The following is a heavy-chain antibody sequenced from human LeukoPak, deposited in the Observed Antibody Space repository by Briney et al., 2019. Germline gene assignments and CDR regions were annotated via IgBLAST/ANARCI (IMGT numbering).Heavy chain of an antibody. D-gene: IGHD6-13*01. Sequence: PGRSLRLSCAASGFTFSSYAMHWVSQAPGKGLEWGAVISYDGSNKYYADSVKGRFTISRDNSKNTLYLQMNSLRAEDTAVYYCARAPYSSSWSYYYYGMDVWGQGTTVTVSS. J-gene: IGHJ6*02. CDR2: ISYDGSNK. CDR1: GFTFSSYA. CDR3: ARAPYSSSWSYYYYGMDV. V-gene: IGHV3-30-3*01.